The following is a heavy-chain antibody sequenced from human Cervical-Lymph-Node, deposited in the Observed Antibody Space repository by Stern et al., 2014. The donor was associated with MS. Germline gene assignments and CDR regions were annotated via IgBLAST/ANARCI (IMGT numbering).Heavy chain of an antibody. CDR1: GFSFSRYA. CDR2: IWYDGSNP. J-gene: IGHJ4*02. CDR3: ASAYSSSHYYFDY. V-gene: IGHV3-33*01. Sequence: VQLVESGGGVVQPGRSLRLSCAASGFSFSRYAMHWVRQAPGKGLEWVALIWYDGSNPYYADSGTGRFTISRDNFKTTLYLQMNSLRAEDTAVYYCASAYSSSHYYFDYWGQGTLVTVSS. D-gene: IGHD6-13*01.